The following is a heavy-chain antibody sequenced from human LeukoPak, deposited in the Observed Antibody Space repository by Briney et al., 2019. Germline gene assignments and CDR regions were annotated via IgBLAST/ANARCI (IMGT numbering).Heavy chain of an antibody. Sequence: SETLSLTCTVSGGSISSGTYYWSWIRQPAGQGLEWIGRMHTSGSSNYNPSLKSRVTISGDTPKNQISLKVTSVTAADTAVYYCARAISYGSTWYDAFDIWGQGAMVTVSS. CDR3: ARAISYGSTWYDAFDI. J-gene: IGHJ3*02. D-gene: IGHD6-13*01. CDR2: MHTSGSS. V-gene: IGHV4-61*02. CDR1: GGSISSGTYY.